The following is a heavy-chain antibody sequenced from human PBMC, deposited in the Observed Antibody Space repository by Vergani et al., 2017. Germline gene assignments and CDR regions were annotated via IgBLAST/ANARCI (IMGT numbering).Heavy chain of an antibody. CDR3: ARASFPSGLLSPLDP. J-gene: IGHJ5*02. Sequence: QVQLVESGGGVVHPGRSLRLSCAASGFTVSNYGMNWVRQAPGKGLEWVALLWYDGSNKFYAESVKGRFTVSRDNSKNTLYLQMDRLRAEDTAVYYCARASFPSGLLSPLDPWGQGTLVTVSS. D-gene: IGHD3-16*02. CDR1: GFTVSNYG. CDR2: LWYDGSNK. V-gene: IGHV3-33*01.